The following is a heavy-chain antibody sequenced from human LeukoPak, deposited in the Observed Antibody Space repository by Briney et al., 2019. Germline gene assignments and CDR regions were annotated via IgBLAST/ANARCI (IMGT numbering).Heavy chain of an antibody. V-gene: IGHV5-51*01. CDR2: IYPGDSDT. Sequence: GESLKISCKGSGYSFPIYWIGWVRQMPGKGLEWMGIIYPGDSDTRYSPSFQGHVTISADKSISTAYLQWSSLKASDTAIYYCARQSWDCSSTSCYNDYWGQGTLVTVSS. CDR3: ARQSWDCSSTSCYNDY. CDR1: GYSFPIYW. J-gene: IGHJ4*02. D-gene: IGHD2-2*02.